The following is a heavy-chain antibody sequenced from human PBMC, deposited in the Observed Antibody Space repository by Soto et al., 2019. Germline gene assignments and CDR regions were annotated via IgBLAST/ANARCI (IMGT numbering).Heavy chain of an antibody. CDR2: IYRTGST. J-gene: IGHJ4*02. D-gene: IGHD1-7*01. CDR3: ASRDPGTSVDY. Sequence: SETLSITCTVSGGSISSGGYYWSWLRQPPGKGLEWIGQIYRTGSTNYNPSLKSRVTISLDKSENQFSLKVTSLTAADTAVYYCASRDPGTSVDYWGQGTLVTVSS. CDR1: GGSISSGGYY. V-gene: IGHV4-61*05.